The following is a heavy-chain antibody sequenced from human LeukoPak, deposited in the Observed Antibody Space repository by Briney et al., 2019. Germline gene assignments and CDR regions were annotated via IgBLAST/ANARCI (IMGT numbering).Heavy chain of an antibody. CDR1: RFTFSSYA. CDR2: ISSNGGST. J-gene: IGHJ4*02. CDR3: ARGVLARGSSGWYFDY. Sequence: GGSLRLSCSASRFTFSSYAMHWVRQAPGKGLEYVSAISSNGGSTYYANSVKGRFTISRDNSKNTLYLQMGSLRAEDMAVYYCARGVLARGSSGWYFDYWGQGTLVTVSS. V-gene: IGHV3-64*01. D-gene: IGHD6-19*01.